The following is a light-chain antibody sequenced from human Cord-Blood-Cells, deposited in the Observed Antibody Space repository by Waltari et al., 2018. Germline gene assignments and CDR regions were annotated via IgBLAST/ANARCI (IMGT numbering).Light chain of an antibody. V-gene: IGLV2-23*01. J-gene: IGLJ1*01. CDR3: CSDAGSSTYV. CDR2: EGS. Sequence: QSDLTQPASVSGSPGQSITLPGTGYSGAVGGYNLASWYQQHPGKAPKLMIYEGSKRPSGVSNRVSGSKSGNTASLTISGLQAEDEADYYCCSDAGSSTYVFGTGTKVTVL. CDR1: SGAVGGYNL.